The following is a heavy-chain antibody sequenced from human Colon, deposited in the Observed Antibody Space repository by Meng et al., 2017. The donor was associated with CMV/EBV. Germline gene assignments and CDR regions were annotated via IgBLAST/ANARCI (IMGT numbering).Heavy chain of an antibody. Sequence: CKASGYTFTAQFIHWVRQAPGRGLEWMGWINPNSGGTQYAQEFQGRMNMTRDTSISAAYMELSGLRPDDTAIYYCAREVAGQLFSLDYWGQGTLVTVSS. CDR2: INPNSGGT. D-gene: IGHD5-18*01. CDR1: GYTFTAQF. CDR3: AREVAGQLFSLDY. J-gene: IGHJ4*02. V-gene: IGHV1-2*02.